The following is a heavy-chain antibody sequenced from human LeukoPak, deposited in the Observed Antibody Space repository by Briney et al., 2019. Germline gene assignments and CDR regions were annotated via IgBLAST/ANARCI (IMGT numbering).Heavy chain of an antibody. CDR1: GGSISSGGYY. D-gene: IGHD3-22*01. CDR3: ARDRSPEHYYDSSHWDYFHGMDV. J-gene: IGHJ6*02. V-gene: IGHV4-61*08. Sequence: SETLSLTCAVSGGSISSGGYYWSWIRQPPGKGLEWIGYIYYSGSTNYNPSLKSRVTISVDTSKSQFSVKLSSVTAADTAVYYCARDRSPEHYYDSSHWDYFHGMDVWGQGTTVTVSS. CDR2: IYYSGST.